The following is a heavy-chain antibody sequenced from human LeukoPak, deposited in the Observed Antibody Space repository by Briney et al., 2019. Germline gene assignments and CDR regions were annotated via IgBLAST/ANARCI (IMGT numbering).Heavy chain of an antibody. Sequence: GESLKISCKGSGYSFTTYWIAWVRQMPGKGLEWMGVINPADSDTTYSPSFQGQVTISADNSISAAYLQWSSLKASDSAMYYCARHSLGALPFDYWGQGTLVTVSS. CDR3: ARHSLGALPFDY. V-gene: IGHV5-51*01. CDR2: INPADSDT. D-gene: IGHD3-16*01. J-gene: IGHJ4*02. CDR1: GYSFTTYW.